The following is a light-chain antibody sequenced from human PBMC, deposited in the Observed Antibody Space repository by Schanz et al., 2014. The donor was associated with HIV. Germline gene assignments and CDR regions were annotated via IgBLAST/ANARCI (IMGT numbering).Light chain of an antibody. J-gene: IGLJ3*02. Sequence: QSVLTQPPSVSGTPGQRVTISCSGSSSNTGSFPIHSYQQLPGTAPKLLIYATYQRPSGVPDRFSGSESGTSASLAISGLQSEDEADYYCTTWDDSLNGWVFGGGTKLTVL. CDR1: SSNTGSFP. CDR2: ATY. V-gene: IGLV1-44*01. CDR3: TTWDDSLNGWV.